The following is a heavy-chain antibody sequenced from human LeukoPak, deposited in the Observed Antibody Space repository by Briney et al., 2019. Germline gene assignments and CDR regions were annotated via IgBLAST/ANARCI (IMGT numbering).Heavy chain of an antibody. CDR1: GYIFTGYF. J-gene: IGHJ4*02. D-gene: IGHD1-14*01. CDR3: ARDGNLDY. CDR2: INPNSGGA. Sequence: EASVKVSCKASGYIFTGYFMHWVRQAPGQGLEWMGWINPNSGGANYAQKFQGRVTMTRDTSISTAYMELSSLRSDDTAVYYCARDGNLDYWGQGTLVTVSS. V-gene: IGHV1-2*02.